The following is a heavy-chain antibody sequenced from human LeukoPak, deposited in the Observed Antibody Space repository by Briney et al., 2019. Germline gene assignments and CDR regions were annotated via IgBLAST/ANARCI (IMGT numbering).Heavy chain of an antibody. Sequence: SETLSLTCTVSGGSISSGDYYWSWIRQPPGKGLEWIGYIYYSGSAYYNPSLTSRVSISVDTSKNQFSLKLTSVTAADTAVYYCARVRGGYCSGGSCPKHWFDPWGQGTLVTVSS. CDR1: GGSISSGDYY. CDR2: IYYSGSA. V-gene: IGHV4-30-4*01. J-gene: IGHJ5*02. D-gene: IGHD2-15*01. CDR3: ARVRGGYCSGGSCPKHWFDP.